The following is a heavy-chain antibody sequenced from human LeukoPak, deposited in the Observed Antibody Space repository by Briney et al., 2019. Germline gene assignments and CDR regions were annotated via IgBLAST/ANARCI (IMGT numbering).Heavy chain of an antibody. J-gene: IGHJ6*02. Sequence: GGSLRLSCAASGFTFSSYGMHWVRQAPGKGLEWVAVIWYDGSTKYYADSVKGRFTISRDNSKNTLYLQMNSLRAEDTAVYYCARGDSGYGYYYYGMDVWGQGTTVTVSS. D-gene: IGHD5-12*01. CDR3: ARGDSGYGYYYYGMDV. CDR2: IWYDGSTK. V-gene: IGHV3-33*01. CDR1: GFTFSSYG.